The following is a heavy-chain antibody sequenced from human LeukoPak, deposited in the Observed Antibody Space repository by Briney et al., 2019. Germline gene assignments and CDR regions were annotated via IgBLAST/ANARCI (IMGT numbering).Heavy chain of an antibody. Sequence: SETLSLTCAVYGGSFSGYYWSWIRQPPGKGLEWIGEINHSGSTNYNPSLKSRVTISVDTSKNQFSLKLSSVTAADTAVYYCARRSGSYFDYWGQGTLVTVSS. CDR1: GGSFSGYY. CDR3: ARRSGSYFDY. J-gene: IGHJ4*02. V-gene: IGHV4-34*01. CDR2: INHSGST. D-gene: IGHD1-26*01.